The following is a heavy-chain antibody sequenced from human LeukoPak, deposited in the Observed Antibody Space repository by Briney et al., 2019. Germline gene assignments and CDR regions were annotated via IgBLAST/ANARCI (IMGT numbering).Heavy chain of an antibody. CDR2: INHSGST. CDR3: ARVGVAGTGR. D-gene: IGHD6-19*01. V-gene: IGHV4-34*01. CDR1: GGSFSGYY. Sequence: PSETLSLTCAVYGGSFSGYYWSWIRRPPGKGLEWIGEINHSGSTNYNPSLKSRVTISVDTSKNQFSLKLSSVAAADTAVYYCARVGVAGTGRWGQGTLVTVSS. J-gene: IGHJ4*02.